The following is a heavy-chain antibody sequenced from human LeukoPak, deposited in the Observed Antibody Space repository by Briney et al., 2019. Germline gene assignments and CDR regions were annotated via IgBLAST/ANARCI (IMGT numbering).Heavy chain of an antibody. CDR1: GFAVSSNY. CDR3: AGNYYYYMDV. V-gene: IGHV3-53*01. CDR2: IYSGGST. J-gene: IGHJ6*03. Sequence: GGSLRLSCAASGFAVSSNYMSWVRQAPGKGLEWVSVIYSGGSTYYADSVKGRFTISRDNSKNTLYLQMNSLRAEDTAVYYCAGNYYYYMDVWGKGTTATVSS.